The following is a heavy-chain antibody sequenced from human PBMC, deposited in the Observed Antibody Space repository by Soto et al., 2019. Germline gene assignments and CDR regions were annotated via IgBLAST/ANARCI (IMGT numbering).Heavy chain of an antibody. V-gene: IGHV3-48*01. CDR2: ISSSTI. J-gene: IGHJ4*02. Sequence: GGSLRLSCAASGFTFSSYSMNWDRQAPGKGLEWVSYISSSTIYYADSVKGRFTISRDNAKNSLYLQMNSLRAEDTAVYYCARDAPPDDYWGQGTLVTVSS. CDR1: GFTFSSYS. CDR3: ARDAPPDDY.